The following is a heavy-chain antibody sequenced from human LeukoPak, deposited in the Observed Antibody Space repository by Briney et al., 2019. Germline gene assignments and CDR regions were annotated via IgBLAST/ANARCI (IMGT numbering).Heavy chain of an antibody. Sequence: GASVKVSCKASGGTFSSYAISWVRQAPGQGLEWMGRIIPLLGIANSAQKFQGRVTMTEDTSTDTAYMELSSLRSEDTAVYYCATDIISGSYYFAYWGQGTLVTVSS. D-gene: IGHD1-26*01. V-gene: IGHV1-69*04. J-gene: IGHJ4*02. CDR1: GGTFSSYA. CDR3: ATDIISGSYYFAY. CDR2: IIPLLGIA.